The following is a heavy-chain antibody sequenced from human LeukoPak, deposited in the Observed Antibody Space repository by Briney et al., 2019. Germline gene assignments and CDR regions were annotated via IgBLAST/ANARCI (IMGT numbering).Heavy chain of an antibody. D-gene: IGHD4-23*01. CDR2: IYSGGST. Sequence: GGSLRLSCAVSGFTVSSNYMSWVRQARGKGLEWVSVIYSGGSTYYADSVKGRFTISRNNSNNTLYLQMNSLGAEDTAVYYCARLVGTPFDYWGQGTLVTVSS. CDR3: ARLVGTPFDY. CDR1: GFTVSSNY. J-gene: IGHJ4*02. V-gene: IGHV3-53*01.